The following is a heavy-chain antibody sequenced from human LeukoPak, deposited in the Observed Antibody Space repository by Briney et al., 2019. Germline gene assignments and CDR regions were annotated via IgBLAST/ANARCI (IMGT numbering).Heavy chain of an antibody. D-gene: IGHD2-15*01. CDR2: INYSGRA. Sequence: SETLSLTCSVWSGFINSRSYSWGWIRQPPGKGLEWIGSINYSGRAYYNPSLKSRVTISVDTSKNQFSLKLSSVTATDTAVYYCARRGAVLDCNGGRCSKGAFDYWGQGTLVTVSS. CDR3: ARRGAVLDCNGGRCSKGAFDY. V-gene: IGHV4-39*01. J-gene: IGHJ4*02. CDR1: SGFINSRSYS.